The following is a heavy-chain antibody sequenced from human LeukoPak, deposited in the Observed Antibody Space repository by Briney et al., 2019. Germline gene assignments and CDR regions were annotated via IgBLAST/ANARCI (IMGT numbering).Heavy chain of an antibody. J-gene: IGHJ4*02. Sequence: PGGSLRLSCAASGFTFRSYVMSWVRQAPGKGLEWVAVITYDGSKKYYADSVKGRFTISRDNSKNTLYLQMDSLRTEDTAVYYCARGLDYDILTFWGQGTLVTVSS. CDR1: GFTFRSYV. V-gene: IGHV3-30-3*01. CDR3: ARGLDYDILTF. D-gene: IGHD3-9*01. CDR2: ITYDGSKK.